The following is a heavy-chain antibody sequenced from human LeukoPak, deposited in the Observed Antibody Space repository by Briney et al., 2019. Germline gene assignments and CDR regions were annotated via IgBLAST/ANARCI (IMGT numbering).Heavy chain of an antibody. CDR3: AREPPESYYFDN. CDR2: IKVSGGRT. J-gene: IGHJ4*02. V-gene: IGHV1-46*01. CDR1: GYTFSGFY. Sequence: ASVKVSCKASGYTFSGFYVHWVRQATGQRLEKMGIIKVSGGRTEYAQKFQGRVTVTRDMSTSTVYMELNTLRSEDTAVYYCAREPPESYYFDNWGQGTLVTVSS.